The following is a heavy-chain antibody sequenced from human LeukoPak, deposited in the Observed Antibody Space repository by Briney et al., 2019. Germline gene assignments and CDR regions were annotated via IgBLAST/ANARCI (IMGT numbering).Heavy chain of an antibody. CDR3: ARDILTGPGAFDI. Sequence: GASVKVSCKASGYTFTGYYMRWVRQAPGQGLEWMGWINPNSGGTNYAQKFQGRVTMTRDTSISTAYMELSRLRSDDTAVYYCARDILTGPGAFDIWGQGTMVTVSS. CDR2: INPNSGGT. J-gene: IGHJ3*02. CDR1: GYTFTGYY. V-gene: IGHV1-2*02. D-gene: IGHD3-9*01.